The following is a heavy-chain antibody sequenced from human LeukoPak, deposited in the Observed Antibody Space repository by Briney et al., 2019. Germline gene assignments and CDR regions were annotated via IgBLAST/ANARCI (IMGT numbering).Heavy chain of an antibody. CDR3: ARDRGITGTSDGFDI. CDR2: FNPSGGTT. V-gene: IGHV1-46*01. D-gene: IGHD1-20*01. CDR1: GYTSTSYY. J-gene: IGHJ3*02. Sequence: ASVKVSCKASGYTSTSYYMYWVRQAPGQGLEWMGIFNPSGGTTSYAQKFRGRVTMTRDTSTSTVYMELSSLRSEDTAVYYCARDRGITGTSDGFDIWGQGTMVTVSS.